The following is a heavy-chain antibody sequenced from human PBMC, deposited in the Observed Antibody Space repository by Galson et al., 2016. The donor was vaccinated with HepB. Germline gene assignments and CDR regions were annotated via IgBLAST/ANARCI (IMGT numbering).Heavy chain of an antibody. CDR3: TKHEVRTHDP. Sequence: SLRLSCAASGFTFRNYAMSWVRQAPGKGLEWVSAIHLAGRDIYYADSVRGRFTISRDDSNSMLYLQMNSLRPEDSALYYCTKHEVRTHDPWGQGTLVTVSS. CDR1: GFTFRNYA. V-gene: IGHV3-23*05. J-gene: IGHJ5*02. D-gene: IGHD3-22*01. CDR2: IHLAGRDI.